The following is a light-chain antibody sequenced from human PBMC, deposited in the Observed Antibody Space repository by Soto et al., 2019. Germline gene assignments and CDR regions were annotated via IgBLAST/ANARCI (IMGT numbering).Light chain of an antibody. Sequence: EIVLTQSPGTLSLSPGERATLSCRASQSVSSSYLAWYQQKPGQAPRLLISVASSRATGIPDRFSGSGSGTDFTLTISRLEPEDFAVYSCQQYGSSPTTFGQGTRLE. CDR2: VAS. CDR3: QQYGSSPTT. V-gene: IGKV3-20*01. J-gene: IGKJ5*01. CDR1: QSVSSSY.